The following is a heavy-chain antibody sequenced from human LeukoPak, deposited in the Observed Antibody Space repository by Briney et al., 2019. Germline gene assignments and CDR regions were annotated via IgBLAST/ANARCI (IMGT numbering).Heavy chain of an antibody. Sequence: SETLSLTCTVSGGSISSSSYYWGWIRQPPGKGLEWIGSIYYSGSTYCNPSLKSRVTISVDTSKNQFSLKLSSVTAADTAVYYCAREAQLVGGNYYYYMDVWGKGTTVTVSS. D-gene: IGHD6-6*01. J-gene: IGHJ6*03. CDR3: AREAQLVGGNYYYYMDV. CDR1: GGSISSSSYY. V-gene: IGHV4-39*07. CDR2: IYYSGST.